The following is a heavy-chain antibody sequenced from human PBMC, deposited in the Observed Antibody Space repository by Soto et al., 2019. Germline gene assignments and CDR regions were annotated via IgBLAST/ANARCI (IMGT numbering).Heavy chain of an antibody. CDR1: GFIFSSYG. V-gene: IGHV3-33*01. D-gene: IGHD3-22*01. CDR3: ARDPPYDTSGYFSLDY. CDR2: MWSEGGDK. Sequence: QVQLVESGGVVVQPGRSLRLSCAASGFIFSSYGMHWVRQAPGKGLEWGAVMWSEGGDKHYADSVKGRFTISRDNSKNTLYLQMNSLRAEDTAVYYCARDPPYDTSGYFSLDYWGQGTLVTVSS. J-gene: IGHJ4*02.